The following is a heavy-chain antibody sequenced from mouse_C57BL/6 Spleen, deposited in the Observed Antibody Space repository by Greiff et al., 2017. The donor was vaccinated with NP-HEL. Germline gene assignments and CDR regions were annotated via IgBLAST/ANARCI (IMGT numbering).Heavy chain of an antibody. Sequence: VKLVESGPGLVAPSQSLSITCTVSGFSLTSYGVHWVRQPPGKGLEWLVVIWSDGSTTYNSALKSRLSLSKDNSKSQVFLKMNSLQTDDTAMYYCARQDGSSYYAMDYWGQGTSVTVSS. J-gene: IGHJ4*01. V-gene: IGHV2-6-1*01. CDR2: IWSDGST. CDR1: GFSLTSYG. D-gene: IGHD1-1*01. CDR3: ARQDGSSYYAMDY.